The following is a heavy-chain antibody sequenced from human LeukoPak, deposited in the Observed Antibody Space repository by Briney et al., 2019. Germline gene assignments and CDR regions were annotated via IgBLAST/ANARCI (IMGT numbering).Heavy chain of an antibody. CDR3: ARGNPLEDYFDY. D-gene: IGHD5-24*01. V-gene: IGHV3-53*01. CDR1: GFTVSSNY. CDR2: IYGGGGT. J-gene: IGHJ4*02. Sequence: GGSLRLSCAASGFTVSSNYMSWVRQAPGKGLEWVSVIYGGGGTYYADSVKGRFTISRDNSKNTLYLQMNSLRAEDTAVYYCARGNPLEDYFDYWGQGTLVTVSS.